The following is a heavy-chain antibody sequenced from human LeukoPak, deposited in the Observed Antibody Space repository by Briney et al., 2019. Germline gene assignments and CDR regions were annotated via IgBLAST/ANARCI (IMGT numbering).Heavy chain of an antibody. CDR1: GGSISSYY. CDR2: IYTSGST. CDR3: ARSGEYVTNDAFDI. V-gene: IGHV4-4*07. Sequence: SETLSLTCTVSGGSISSYYWSWIRQPAGKGLEWIGRIYTSGSTNYNPSLKSRVTMSVDTSKNQFSLKLSSVTAADTAVYYCARSGEYVTNDAFDIWGQGTMVTVSS. D-gene: IGHD3-16*01. J-gene: IGHJ3*02.